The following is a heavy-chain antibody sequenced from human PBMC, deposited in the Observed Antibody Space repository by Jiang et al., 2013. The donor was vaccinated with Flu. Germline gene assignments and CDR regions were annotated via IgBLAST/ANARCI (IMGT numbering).Heavy chain of an antibody. J-gene: IGHJ4*02. Sequence: QSGSELKKPGASVKVSCKASGYTFTSYAMNWVRQAPGQGLEWMGWINTNTGNPTYAQGFTGRLVFSLDTPVSTAYLQISSLKAEDTAVYYCARETRVKQWLVLSRDFDYWGQGTLVTVSS. CDR1: GYTFTSYA. V-gene: IGHV7-4-1*02. D-gene: IGHD6-19*01. CDR2: INTNTGNP. CDR3: ARETRVKQWLVLSRDFDY.